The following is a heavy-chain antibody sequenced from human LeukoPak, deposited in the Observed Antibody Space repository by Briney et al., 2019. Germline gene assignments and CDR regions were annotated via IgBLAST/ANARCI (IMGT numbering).Heavy chain of an antibody. CDR2: INSDGSST. V-gene: IGHV3-74*01. CDR3: ARSALEMATITVY. D-gene: IGHD5-24*01. Sequence: QAGGSLRLSCAASGFTFSSYWMHWVRQAPGKGLVWVSRINSDGSSTSYANSVKGRFTISRDNAKTTLYLQMNSLRAEDTAVYYCARSALEMATITVYWGQGTLVTVSS. CDR1: GFTFSSYW. J-gene: IGHJ4*02.